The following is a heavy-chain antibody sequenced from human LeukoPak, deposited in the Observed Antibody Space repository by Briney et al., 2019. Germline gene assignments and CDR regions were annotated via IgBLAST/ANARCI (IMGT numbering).Heavy chain of an antibody. CDR2: IFISGSTI. V-gene: IGHV3-48*04. D-gene: IGHD1-14*01. CDR1: GFTFSSYS. J-gene: IGHJ6*02. CDR3: ARGNLGMDV. Sequence: GGSLRLSCAASGFTFSSYSMNWVRQAPGKGLEWISSIFISGSTIYNPAPVKGRFTTSKANAKNSPLLQMNILRAEDPAVCYVARGNLGMDVWGQGTTVTVSS.